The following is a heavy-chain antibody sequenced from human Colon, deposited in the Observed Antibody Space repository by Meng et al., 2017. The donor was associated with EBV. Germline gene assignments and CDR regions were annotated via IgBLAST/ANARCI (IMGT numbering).Heavy chain of an antibody. CDR3: ARHTFSGNPGGIDS. CDR2: QCHADDT. D-gene: IGHD4-23*01. V-gene: IGHV4-39*01. CDR1: GGPISRTGTC. J-gene: IGHJ4*02. Sequence: QRQLRESGLGLVKPSGTLSPPGTVSGGPISRTGTCGGWIRQPPGKGLEWIGSQCHADDTYYNPSLMGRVTISVDTSKNQVSLKLTSVTAADTSIYYCARHTFSGNPGGIDSWGQGILVTVSS.